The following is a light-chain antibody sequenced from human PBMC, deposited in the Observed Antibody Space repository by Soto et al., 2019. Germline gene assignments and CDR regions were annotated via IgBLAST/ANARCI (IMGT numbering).Light chain of an antibody. Sequence: QSALTQPASVSGSPGQSITISCTGTSSDVGAYTFVSWYQQHPDKVPKLMIFDVSRRPSGVSDRFSGSKSGNTASLTISGLQPEDEADYYCSSYTSSRTHVFGSGPTLTVL. CDR2: DVS. J-gene: IGLJ1*01. V-gene: IGLV2-14*03. CDR3: SSYTSSRTHV. CDR1: SSDVGAYTF.